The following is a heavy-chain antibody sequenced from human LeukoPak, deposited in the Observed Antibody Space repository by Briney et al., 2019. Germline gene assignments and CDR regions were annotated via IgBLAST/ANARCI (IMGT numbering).Heavy chain of an antibody. Sequence: GGSLRLSCAASGFTFSSYGMHWVRQAPGKGLEWVAFIRYDGSNKYYADSVKGRFTISRDNSKNTLYLQMNSLRAEDTAVYYCAKDQTTATVKGYFDYWGQGTLVTVSS. CDR3: AKDQTTATVKGYFDY. CDR2: IRYDGSNK. D-gene: IGHD4-11*01. V-gene: IGHV3-30*02. J-gene: IGHJ4*02. CDR1: GFTFSSYG.